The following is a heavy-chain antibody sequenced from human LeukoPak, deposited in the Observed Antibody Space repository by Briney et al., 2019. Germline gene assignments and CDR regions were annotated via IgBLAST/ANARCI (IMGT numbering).Heavy chain of an antibody. Sequence: ASVKVSCKASGYTFTGYYMHWVRQAPGQGLEWMGWINPNSGGTNYAQKFQGRVTMTRDTSISTAYMELSRLRSDDTAAYYCTRDIWELLPLDYWGQGTLVTVSS. CDR3: TRDIWELLPLDY. J-gene: IGHJ4*02. V-gene: IGHV1-2*02. CDR1: GYTFTGYY. CDR2: INPNSGGT. D-gene: IGHD1-26*01.